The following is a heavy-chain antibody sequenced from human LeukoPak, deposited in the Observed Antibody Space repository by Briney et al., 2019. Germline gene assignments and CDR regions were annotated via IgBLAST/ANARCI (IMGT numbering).Heavy chain of an antibody. Sequence: PSETLSLTCTVSGGSIRSSSYYWGWICQPPGKGLEWIGSVHYSGSTYDNPSLKSRVTISVDTSKNQFSLKLISVTAADTAVYYCARRSTVAGRGRFDPWGQGTLVTVSS. CDR2: VHYSGST. D-gene: IGHD6-19*01. V-gene: IGHV4-39*01. J-gene: IGHJ5*02. CDR3: ARRSTVAGRGRFDP. CDR1: GGSIRSSSYY.